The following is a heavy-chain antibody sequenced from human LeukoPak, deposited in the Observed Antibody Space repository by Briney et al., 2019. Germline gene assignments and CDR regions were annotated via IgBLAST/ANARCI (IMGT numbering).Heavy chain of an antibody. V-gene: IGHV3-23*01. CDR1: GFTFSSYA. Sequence: PGGSLRLSCAASGFTFSSYAMSWVRQAPGKGLEWVSAISGSGGSTYYADSVKGRFTISRDNSKNTLYLQMNSPRAEDTAVYYCAKVRGYYDSSGYYSGFDYWGQGTLVTVSS. D-gene: IGHD3-22*01. CDR2: ISGSGGST. CDR3: AKVRGYYDSSGYYSGFDY. J-gene: IGHJ4*02.